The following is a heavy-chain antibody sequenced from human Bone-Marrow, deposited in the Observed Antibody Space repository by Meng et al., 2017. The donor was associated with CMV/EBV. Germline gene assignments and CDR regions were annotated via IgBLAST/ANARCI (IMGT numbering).Heavy chain of an antibody. J-gene: IGHJ6*02. Sequence: SETLSLTCSVSGDSIMKNNYYWGWIRQSPGKGLEWIGSAFFSGSAYYNPPLKSRVTISVDTSKNQFSLKLSSVTAADTAVYYCARAAAYQVPPYYYGMDVWGQGTTVTVSS. D-gene: IGHD2-2*01. CDR3: ARAAAYQVPPYYYGMDV. CDR1: GDSIMKNNYY. V-gene: IGHV4-39*07. CDR2: AFFSGSA.